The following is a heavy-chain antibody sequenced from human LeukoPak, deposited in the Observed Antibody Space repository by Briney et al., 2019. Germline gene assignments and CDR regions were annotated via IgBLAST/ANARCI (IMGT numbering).Heavy chain of an antibody. CDR3: ARSNFYCSSTSCYRNYYFDY. V-gene: IGHV1-8*02. CDR1: GYTFTSYD. Sequence: ASVKVSCKASGYTFTSYDINWVRQATGQGLEWMGWMNPNGGNTGYAQKFQGRVTMTRDTSTSTVYMELSSLRSEDTAVYYCARSNFYCSSTSCYRNYYFDYWGQGTLVTVSS. CDR2: MNPNGGNT. D-gene: IGHD2-2*01. J-gene: IGHJ4*02.